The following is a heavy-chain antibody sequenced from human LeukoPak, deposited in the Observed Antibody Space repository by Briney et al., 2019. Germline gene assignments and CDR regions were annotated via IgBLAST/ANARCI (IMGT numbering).Heavy chain of an antibody. CDR1: GFTFGSFS. D-gene: IGHD1-26*01. CDR3: ARDVGVVGAYFDY. Sequence: GGPLRLSCAASGFTFGSFSMNWVRQAPGKGLEWVSSISSSSTYIYYADSVKGRFTISRDNAKNSLYLQMNSLRAEDTAVYYCARDVGVVGAYFDYWGQGTLVTVPS. V-gene: IGHV3-21*01. CDR2: ISSSSTYI. J-gene: IGHJ4*02.